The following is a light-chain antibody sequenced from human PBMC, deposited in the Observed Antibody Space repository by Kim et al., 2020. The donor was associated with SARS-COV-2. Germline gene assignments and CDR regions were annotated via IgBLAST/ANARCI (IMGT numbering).Light chain of an antibody. J-gene: IGKJ5*01. V-gene: IGKV3-11*01. CDR3: QQRTNWPIT. CDR1: QNVGTY. Sequence: EIVLTQSPATLSLSPGERATLSCRASQNVGTYLAWYQQKPGQVPRLFIYDASNKASGIPARFSGSGSGTDFSLTISSLEPEDFAIYYCQQRTNWPITFGKGTRLEIK. CDR2: DAS.